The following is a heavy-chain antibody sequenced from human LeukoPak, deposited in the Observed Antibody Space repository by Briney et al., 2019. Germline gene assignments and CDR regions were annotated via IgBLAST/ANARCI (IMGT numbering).Heavy chain of an antibody. CDR3: ARGRYYYDSSGYYFFDY. V-gene: IGHV4-34*01. Sequence: SETLSLTCTVSGGSISSYYWSWIRQPPGKGLEWIGEINHSGSTNYNPSLKSRVTISVDTSKNQFSLKLSSVTAADTAVYYCARGRYYYDSSGYYFFDYWGQGTLVTVSS. D-gene: IGHD3-22*01. J-gene: IGHJ4*02. CDR1: GGSISSYY. CDR2: INHSGST.